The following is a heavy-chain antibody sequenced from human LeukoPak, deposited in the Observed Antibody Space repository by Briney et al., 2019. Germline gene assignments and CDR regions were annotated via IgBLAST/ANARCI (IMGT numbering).Heavy chain of an antibody. Sequence: GASVKVSCKASGYTFPGYYMHWVRQAPGQGLEWMGWINPNSGGTNYAQMFQGRVTMTRDTSISTAYMELSRLRSDDTAVYYCARDWDSGSYYDYYYYYYMDVWGKGTTVTVSS. CDR1: GYTFPGYY. CDR3: ARDWDSGSYYDYYYYYYMDV. CDR2: INPNSGGT. V-gene: IGHV1-2*02. J-gene: IGHJ6*03. D-gene: IGHD1-26*01.